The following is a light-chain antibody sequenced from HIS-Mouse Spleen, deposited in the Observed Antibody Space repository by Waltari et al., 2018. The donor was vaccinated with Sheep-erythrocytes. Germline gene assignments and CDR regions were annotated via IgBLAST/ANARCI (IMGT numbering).Light chain of an antibody. V-gene: IGKV3-11*01. CDR1: QSVSSY. CDR2: DAS. Sequence: EIVLTQPPATLSLSPGERATLSCRASQSVSSYLDWYQQKPGQAPRLLIYDASNRATGIPARFSGSGSGTDFTLTISSLEPEDFAVYYCQQRSNWPPEFTFGPGTKVDIK. J-gene: IGKJ3*01. CDR3: QQRSNWPPEFT.